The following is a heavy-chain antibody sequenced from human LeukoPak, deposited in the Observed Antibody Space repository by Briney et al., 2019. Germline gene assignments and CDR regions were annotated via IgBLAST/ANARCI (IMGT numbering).Heavy chain of an antibody. J-gene: IGHJ4*02. Sequence: GGSLRLSCAASGFTFSNYAMHWVRQAPGKGLEYVSAISTNGGSTYYATSVKGRFTISRDNSKNTLYLQMGSLRAEDMAVYYCARDHYNFWSGYLDYWGQGTLVTVSS. CDR3: ARDHYNFWSGYLDY. CDR2: ISTNGGST. CDR1: GFTFSNYA. V-gene: IGHV3-64*01. D-gene: IGHD3-3*01.